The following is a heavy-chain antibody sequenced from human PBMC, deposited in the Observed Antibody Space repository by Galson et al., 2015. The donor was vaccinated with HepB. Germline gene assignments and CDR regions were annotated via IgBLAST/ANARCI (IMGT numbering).Heavy chain of an antibody. V-gene: IGHV3-21*01. CDR1: GFTFSSYS. Sequence: SLRLSCAASGFTFSSYSMNWVRQAPGKGLEWVSSISSSSSYIYYADSVKGRFTISRDNAKNSLYLQMNSLRAEDTAVYYCARDRLSGSYCPWVDDYYGMDFWGQETTVTVSS. D-gene: IGHD1-26*01. CDR2: ISSSSSYI. CDR3: ARDRLSGSYCPWVDDYYGMDF. J-gene: IGHJ6*02.